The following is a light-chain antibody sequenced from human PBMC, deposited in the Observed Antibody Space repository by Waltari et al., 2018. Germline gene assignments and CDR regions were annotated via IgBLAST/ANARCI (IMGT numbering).Light chain of an antibody. CDR2: DKN. Sequence: SSELTQDPAVSVAMGQTVRITCQGDSLRSYYASWYQQRPGQAPILVMYDKNNRPSGGPDRFAGSSSHNTASLTIPGAQAEDEASYYCHSRDASGVAGSFGGGTKLTVL. CDR1: SLRSYY. CDR3: HSRDASGVAGS. V-gene: IGLV3-19*01. J-gene: IGLJ2*01.